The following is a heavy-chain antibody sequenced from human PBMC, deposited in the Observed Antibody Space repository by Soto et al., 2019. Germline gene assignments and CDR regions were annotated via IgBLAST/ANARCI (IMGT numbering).Heavy chain of an antibody. Sequence: GGSLRLSCAASGFTFSSYGMHWVRQAPGKGLEWVAVISYDGSNKYYADSVKGRFTISRDNSKNTLYLQMNSLRAEDTAVYYCAKDPMGSSGWYKSYYYYYMDVWGKGTTVTVSS. CDR2: ISYDGSNK. D-gene: IGHD6-19*01. CDR3: AKDPMGSSGWYKSYYYYYMDV. J-gene: IGHJ6*03. V-gene: IGHV3-30*18. CDR1: GFTFSSYG.